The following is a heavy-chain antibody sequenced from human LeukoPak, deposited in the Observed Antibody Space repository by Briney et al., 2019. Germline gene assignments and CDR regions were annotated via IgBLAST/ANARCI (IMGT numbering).Heavy chain of an antibody. D-gene: IGHD5-18*01. CDR3: ARGGYTYGSNYYYAMDV. CDR2: IYRGGTT. J-gene: IGHJ6*02. V-gene: IGHV3-53*04. Sequence: GGSLRLSCAASGFTVSSNYMTWVRQAPGKGLEWVSLIYRGGTTYYADSVKGRFTISRHNSMNTLYLQMNSLRAEYTAVYYCARGGYTYGSNYYYAMDVWGQGTTVTVSS. CDR1: GFTVSSNY.